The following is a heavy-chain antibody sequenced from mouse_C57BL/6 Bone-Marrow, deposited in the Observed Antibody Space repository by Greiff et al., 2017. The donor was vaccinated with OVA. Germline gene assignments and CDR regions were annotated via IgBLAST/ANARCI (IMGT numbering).Heavy chain of an antibody. D-gene: IGHD2-5*01. CDR3: TRGYSNYYAKDY. CDR1: GYTFTDYE. J-gene: IGHJ4*01. Sequence: VKLVESGAELVRPGASVTLSCKASGYTFTDYEMHWVKQTPVHGLEWIGAIDPETGGTAYTQKFKGQAILTSDKSSRPAYMELRSLTSEDSAVYYGTRGYSNYYAKDYGGQGKAVTVSS. V-gene: IGHV1-15*01. CDR2: IDPETGGT.